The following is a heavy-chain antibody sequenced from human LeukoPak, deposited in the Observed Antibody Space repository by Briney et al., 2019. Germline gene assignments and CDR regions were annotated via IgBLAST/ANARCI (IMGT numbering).Heavy chain of an antibody. CDR2: IYYSGST. J-gene: IGHJ5*02. CDR3: ARVGYCSSTSCYFPENWFDP. CDR1: GGSFSGYY. D-gene: IGHD2-2*01. Sequence: SETLSLTCAVYGGSFSGYYWSWIRQPPGKGLEWIGYIYYSGSTNYNPSLKSRVTISVDTSKNQFSLKLSSVTAADTAVYYCARVGYCSSTSCYFPENWFDPWGQGTLVTVSS. V-gene: IGHV4-59*08.